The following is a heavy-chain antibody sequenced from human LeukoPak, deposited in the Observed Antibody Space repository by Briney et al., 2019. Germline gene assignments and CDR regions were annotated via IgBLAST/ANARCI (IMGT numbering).Heavy chain of an antibody. CDR1: GFTFSSYS. D-gene: IGHD2-15*01. V-gene: IGHV3-23*01. CDR2: ISGSGGST. CDR3: AKEYCSGGSCPGAFDI. Sequence: PGGSLRLSCAASGFTFSSYSMNWVRQAPGKGLEWVSAISGSGGSTYYADSVKGRFTISRDNSKNTLYLQMNSLRAEDTAVYYCAKEYCSGGSCPGAFDIWGQGTMVTVSS. J-gene: IGHJ3*02.